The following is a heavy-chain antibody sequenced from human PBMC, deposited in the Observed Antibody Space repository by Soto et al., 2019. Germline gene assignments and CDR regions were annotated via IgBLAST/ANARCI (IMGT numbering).Heavy chain of an antibody. Sequence: EVQLVESGGGLVQPGGSPRLSCAASGFTFSSYWMHWVRQAPGKGLVWVSRINSDGSSTSYADSVKGRFTISRDNAKNTLYLQMNSLRAEDTAVYYCARDPRYNWNYGAFDIWGQGTMVTVSS. CDR2: INSDGSST. J-gene: IGHJ3*02. D-gene: IGHD1-7*01. CDR3: ARDPRYNWNYGAFDI. CDR1: GFTFSSYW. V-gene: IGHV3-74*01.